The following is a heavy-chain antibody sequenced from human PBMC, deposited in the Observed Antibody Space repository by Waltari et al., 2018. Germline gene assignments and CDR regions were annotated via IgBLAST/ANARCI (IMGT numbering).Heavy chain of an antibody. CDR1: GYSISSGDY. D-gene: IGHD4-4*01. V-gene: IGHV4-38-2*01. Sequence: QVQLQESGPGLVKPSETLSLTCAVSGYSISSGDYRGWIRQPPGKGLEWIGSIYHSGSTYYNPSLKSRVTISVDTSKNQFSLKLSSVTATDTAVYYCARTKYSNYVLFDYWGQGTLVTVSS. J-gene: IGHJ4*02. CDR3: ARTKYSNYVLFDY. CDR2: IYHSGST.